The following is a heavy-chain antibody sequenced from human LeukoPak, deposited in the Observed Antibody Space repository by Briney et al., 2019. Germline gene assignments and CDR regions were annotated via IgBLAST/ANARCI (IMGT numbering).Heavy chain of an antibody. CDR3: ARQEYSGVSRHFDY. CDR1: GGSISSSSYY. Sequence: PSETLSLTCTVSGGSISSSSYYWGWIRQPPGKGLEWIGSIYYSGSTYYNPSLKSRVTISVDTSKNQFSLKLSSVTAADTAVYYCARQEYSGVSRHFDYWGQGTLVIVSS. V-gene: IGHV4-39*01. CDR2: IYYSGST. D-gene: IGHD6-19*01. J-gene: IGHJ4*02.